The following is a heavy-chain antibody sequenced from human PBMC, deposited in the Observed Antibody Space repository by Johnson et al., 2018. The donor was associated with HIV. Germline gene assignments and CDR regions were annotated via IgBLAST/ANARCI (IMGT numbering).Heavy chain of an antibody. CDR2: ISFDGNLK. CDR3: ARDPFWLKAFDI. V-gene: IGHV3-33*08. J-gene: IGHJ3*02. Sequence: QVQLVESGGGVVQPGKSLTLSCVGSGLSFSNFGIHWVRQAPGKGPEWVAVISFDGNLKKYADSVKGRFTISRDNAKNSLYLQMNSLRAEDTAVYYCARDPFWLKAFDIWGQGTMVTVSS. CDR1: GLSFSNFG. D-gene: IGHD3-22*01.